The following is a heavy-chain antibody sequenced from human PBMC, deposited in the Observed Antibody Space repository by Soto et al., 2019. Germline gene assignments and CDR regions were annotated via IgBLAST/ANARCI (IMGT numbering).Heavy chain of an antibody. CDR2: ISGSRDSST. CDR1: GFTFSSYA. J-gene: IGHJ3*02. V-gene: IGHV3-23*01. CDR3: AKVLARLLLLIDAFDI. D-gene: IGHD3-22*01. Sequence: GGSLRLSCAASGFTFSSYAVSWVRQAPGKGLEWVSAISGSRDSSTYYADSVKGRFTISRDNSKNTVYLQMNSLRAEDTAVYYCAKVLARLLLLIDAFDIWGQGTMVTVSS.